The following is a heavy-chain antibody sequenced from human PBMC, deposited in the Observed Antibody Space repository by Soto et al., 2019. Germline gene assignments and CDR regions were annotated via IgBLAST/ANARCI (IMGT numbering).Heavy chain of an antibody. Sequence: GGSLTLSCSASGYTFSSYAMHWVRQAPGKGLEYVSATSSNGGSTYYADSVKGRFTISRDNSKNTLYLQMSSLRAEDTAVYYCVKHSSGSSAFDNWGQGTLVTVSS. CDR2: TSSNGGST. CDR1: GYTFSSYA. CDR3: VKHSSGSSAFDN. V-gene: IGHV3-64D*06. D-gene: IGHD6-19*01. J-gene: IGHJ4*02.